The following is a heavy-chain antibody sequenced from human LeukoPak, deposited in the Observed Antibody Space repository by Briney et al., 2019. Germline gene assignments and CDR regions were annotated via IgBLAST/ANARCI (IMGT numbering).Heavy chain of an antibody. D-gene: IGHD3-10*01. J-gene: IGHJ4*02. CDR1: GYTFTSYG. CDR2: ISAYNGNT. V-gene: IGHV1-18*01. CDR3: ARVLDYYGSGTRDFDY. Sequence: GASVKVSCKASGYTFTSYGISWVRQAPGQGLEWMGWISAYNGNTNYAQKLQGRVTMTTDTSTSTAYMELRSLRSDDTAVYYCARVLDYYGSGTRDFDYWGQGTLVTVSS.